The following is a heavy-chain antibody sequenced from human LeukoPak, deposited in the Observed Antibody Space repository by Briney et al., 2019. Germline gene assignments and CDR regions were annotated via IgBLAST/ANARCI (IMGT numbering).Heavy chain of an antibody. Sequence: RASVKVSCKVSGYTFTSYDINWVRQATGQGLEWMGWMNPNSGNTGYAQKFQGRVTITRNTSISTAYMELSSLRSEDTAVYYCAIYDSSPRDAFDIWGQGTVVTVSS. D-gene: IGHD3-22*01. CDR1: GYTFTSYD. CDR3: AIYDSSPRDAFDI. CDR2: MNPNSGNT. J-gene: IGHJ3*02. V-gene: IGHV1-8*03.